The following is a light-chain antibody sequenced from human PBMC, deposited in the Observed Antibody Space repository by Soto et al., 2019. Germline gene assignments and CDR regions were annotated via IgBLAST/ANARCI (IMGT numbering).Light chain of an antibody. CDR1: QSVSSNF. CDR3: QQYDSSPLT. V-gene: IGKV3-20*01. CDR2: GAS. Sequence: EIVLTQSPGTLSLSPGERATLSCRASQSVSSNFLAWYQQKPGQAPRLLIYGASSRATGIPDRFSGSGSGTDFTLTISRLAPEDVAVYYCQQYDSSPLTFGGGTKVEIK. J-gene: IGKJ4*01.